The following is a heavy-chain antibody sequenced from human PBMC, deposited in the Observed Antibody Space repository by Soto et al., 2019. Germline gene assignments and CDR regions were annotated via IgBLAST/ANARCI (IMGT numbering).Heavy chain of an antibody. CDR3: ARHGYSGYVTSAFDI. Sequence: SETLSLTCTVSGGSISSYYWSWIRQPPGKGLEWIGYIYYSGSTNYNPSLKSRVTISVDTSKNQFSLKLSSVTAADTAVYYCARHGYSGYVTSAFDIWGQGTMVTVSS. CDR1: GGSISSYY. CDR2: IYYSGST. V-gene: IGHV4-59*08. D-gene: IGHD5-12*01. J-gene: IGHJ3*02.